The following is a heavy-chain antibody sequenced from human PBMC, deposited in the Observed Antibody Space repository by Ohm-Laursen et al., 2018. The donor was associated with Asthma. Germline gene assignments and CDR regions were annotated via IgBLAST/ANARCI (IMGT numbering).Heavy chain of an antibody. Sequence: SLRLSCAAFGFTFRSYAMHWVRQAPGKGLEWVAVISYDGSNKYYADSVKGRFTISRDNSKNTLYLQMNSLRAEDTAVYYCVRFGGVIVMDYWGQGTLVTVSS. CDR3: VRFGGVIVMDY. J-gene: IGHJ4*02. CDR1: GFTFRSYA. D-gene: IGHD3-16*02. V-gene: IGHV3-30-3*01. CDR2: ISYDGSNK.